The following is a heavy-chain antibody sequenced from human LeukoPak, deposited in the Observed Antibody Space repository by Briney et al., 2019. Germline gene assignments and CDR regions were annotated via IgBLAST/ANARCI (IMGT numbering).Heavy chain of an antibody. V-gene: IGHV5-51*01. J-gene: IGHJ3*02. D-gene: IGHD2-2*01. CDR2: IYPGDSDT. CDR1: GYSFTSYW. Sequence: GESLKISCKGSGYSFTSYWIGWVRQMPGKGLEWMGIIYPGDSDTRYSPSFQGQVTISADKSISTASLQWSSLKASDTAMYYCARLPYCSSTSCYVHAFDIWGQGTMVTVSS. CDR3: ARLPYCSSTSCYVHAFDI.